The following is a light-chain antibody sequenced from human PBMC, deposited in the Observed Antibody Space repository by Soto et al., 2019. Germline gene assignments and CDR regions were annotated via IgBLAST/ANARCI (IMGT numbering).Light chain of an antibody. Sequence: DIQMTQSPSSLSASVGDRVTITCRASQSISNYLNWYQQKPGRAPKVLIFSASSVQSGVPSRFSGSGSGTAFTLTISSLQPEELATYYCRQSYSAPPTFGHGAKV. CDR3: RQSYSAPPT. CDR2: SAS. J-gene: IGKJ1*01. CDR1: QSISNY. V-gene: IGKV1-39*01.